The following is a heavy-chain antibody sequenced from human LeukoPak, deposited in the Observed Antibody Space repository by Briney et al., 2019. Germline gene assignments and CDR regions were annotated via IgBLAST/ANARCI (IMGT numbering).Heavy chain of an antibody. J-gene: IGHJ6*02. CDR1: GFTFSSYG. V-gene: IGHV3-33*01. CDR3: ARGPHYYDSSGRKRYYYYYYGMDA. Sequence: PGRSLRLSCAASGFTFSSYGMHWVRQAPGKGLEWVAVIWYDGSNKYYADSVKGRFTISRDNSKNTLYLQMNSLRAEDTAVYYCARGPHYYDSSGRKRYYYYYYGMDAWGQGTTVTVSS. D-gene: IGHD3-22*01. CDR2: IWYDGSNK.